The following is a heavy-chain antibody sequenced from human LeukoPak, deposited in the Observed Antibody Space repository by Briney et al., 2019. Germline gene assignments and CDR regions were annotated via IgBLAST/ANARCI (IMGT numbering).Heavy chain of an antibody. V-gene: IGHV3-21*01. J-gene: IGHJ6*03. CDR1: GFTFSDYD. D-gene: IGHD4-23*01. CDR3: ARDGDTVLTRGYYYYMDV. Sequence: GGSLRLSCAASGFTFSDYDMNWVRQAPGQGLEWVSLFSSIGTYKYYADSVKGRFTISRDNARNSLYLQMNSLRAEDTALYYCARDGDTVLTRGYYYYMDVWGKGTTVTVSS. CDR2: FSSIGTYK.